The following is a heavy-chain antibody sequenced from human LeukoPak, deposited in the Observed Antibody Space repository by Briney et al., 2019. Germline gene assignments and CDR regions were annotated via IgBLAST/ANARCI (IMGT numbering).Heavy chain of an antibody. V-gene: IGHV3-30*02. J-gene: IGHJ4*02. D-gene: IGHD4-17*01. CDR2: IRYDGSNK. CDR3: AKDGSLVTTVTTPYYFDY. Sequence: GGSLTLSCTASGFTFSSYGRHWVRQPPGKGLQWVAFIRYDGSNKYYADSVKGRFTIARDNSKNTLYLQMNSLRAEDTAVYYCAKDGSLVTTVTTPYYFDYWGQGTLVTVSS. CDR1: GFTFSSYG.